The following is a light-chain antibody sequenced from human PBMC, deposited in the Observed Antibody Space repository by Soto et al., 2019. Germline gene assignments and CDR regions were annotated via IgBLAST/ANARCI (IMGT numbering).Light chain of an antibody. J-gene: IGLJ3*02. V-gene: IGLV2-23*01. CDR1: SSDVGSYNL. CDR3: CSYAGSRV. CDR2: EGS. Sequence: QSALTQPASVSGSPAQSITISCTGTSSDVGSYNLVSWYQQHPGKGPKLMIYEGSKRPSGVSNRFSGSKSGNTASLTISGLQAEDEADYYCCSYAGSRVFGGGTKLTVL.